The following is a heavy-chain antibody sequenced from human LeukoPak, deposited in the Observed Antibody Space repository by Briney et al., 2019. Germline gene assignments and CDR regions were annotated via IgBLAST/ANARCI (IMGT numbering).Heavy chain of an antibody. D-gene: IGHD3-22*01. CDR3: ARGMGDSSGYRLDY. Sequence: ASVKVSCKASGYTFTSYDINWVRQATGQGLEWMGWMNPNSGNTGYAQKFQGRVTITRNTSISTAYMELSSLRSEDTAVYYCARGMGDSSGYRLDYWGQGTLVTFSS. CDR1: GYTFTSYD. V-gene: IGHV1-8*03. CDR2: MNPNSGNT. J-gene: IGHJ4*02.